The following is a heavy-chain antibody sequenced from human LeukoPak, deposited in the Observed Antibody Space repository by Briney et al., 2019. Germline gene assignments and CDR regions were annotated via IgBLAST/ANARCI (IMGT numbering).Heavy chain of an antibody. V-gene: IGHV3-73*01. CDR3: TRREYSSSRRANDY. CDR1: GFTLSGSS. CDR2: IRSKANSYAT. J-gene: IGHJ4*02. D-gene: IGHD6-13*01. Sequence: PGGSLRLSRAASGFTLSGSSMHWVRHASGKGLEWVGRIRSKANSYATAYAASVKGRFTISRDDSKNTAYLQMNSLKTEDTAVYYCTRREYSSSRRANDYWGQGTLVTVSS.